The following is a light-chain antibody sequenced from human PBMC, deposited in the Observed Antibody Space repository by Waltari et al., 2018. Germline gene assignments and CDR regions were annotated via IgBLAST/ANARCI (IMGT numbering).Light chain of an antibody. J-gene: IGKJ4*01. V-gene: IGKV4-1*01. CDR1: QRVLNSSNNKND. CDR2: WAS. Sequence: DIVMTQSPDSLAVSLGERATINCKSSQRVLNSSNNKNDLAWYQQKPGQPPKLLIYWASTRESGLPDRFSGSGSGTDFTLTISSLQAEDVAVYYCQHYYSSPLTFGGGTKVEIK. CDR3: QHYYSSPLT.